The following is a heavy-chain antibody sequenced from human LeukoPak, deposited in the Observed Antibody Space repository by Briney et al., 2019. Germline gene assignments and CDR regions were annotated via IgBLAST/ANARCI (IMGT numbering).Heavy chain of an antibody. CDR2: ISSGSSTT. V-gene: IGHV3-48*01. CDR3: ANYYDSSGCYSNQYYFDY. CDR1: GFTFSPLG. D-gene: IGHD3-22*01. Sequence: GGSLRLSCAASGFTFSPLGMNWVRQAPGRGLEWVSYISSGSSTTYYADSVKGRFTISRDNAKNSLYLQMNSLRAEDTAVYYCANYYDSSGCYSNQYYFDYWGQGTLVTVSS. J-gene: IGHJ4*02.